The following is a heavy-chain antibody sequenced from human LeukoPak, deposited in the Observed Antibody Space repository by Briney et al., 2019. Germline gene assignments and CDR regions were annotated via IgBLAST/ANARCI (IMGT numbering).Heavy chain of an antibody. CDR2: INNDGSST. J-gene: IGHJ3*02. CDR3: ARGGAVGTTTVAFDI. D-gene: IGHD1-26*01. Sequence: GGSLRLSCAASGFTFSSYWMHWVRQAPGKGLVWVSRINNDGSSTTYAGSVKGRFTISRDNAKNTLYLQMNSLRAEDTAVYYCARGGAVGTTTVAFDIWGQGTMVTVSS. CDR1: GFTFSSYW. V-gene: IGHV3-74*01.